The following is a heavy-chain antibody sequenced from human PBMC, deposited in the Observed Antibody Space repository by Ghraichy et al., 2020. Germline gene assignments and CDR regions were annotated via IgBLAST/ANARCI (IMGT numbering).Heavy chain of an antibody. J-gene: IGHJ4*02. CDR3: ARETKMSYYDSSVFLDY. D-gene: IGHD3-22*01. CDR1: GFTFSSYW. Sequence: GGSLRLSCAASGFTFSSYWMSWVRQAPGKGLEWVANIKQDGSEKYYVDSVKGRFTISRDNAKNSLYLQMNSLRAEDTAVYYCARETKMSYYDSSVFLDYWGQGTLVTVSS. CDR2: IKQDGSEK. V-gene: IGHV3-7*03.